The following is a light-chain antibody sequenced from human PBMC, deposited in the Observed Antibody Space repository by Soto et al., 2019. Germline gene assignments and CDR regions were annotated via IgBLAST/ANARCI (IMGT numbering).Light chain of an antibody. CDR2: AAS. V-gene: IGKV3-20*01. Sequence: EIVLTQSPATLSLSPGERATLSCRASRSFASSYLAWYQHKPGQAPRLLIYAASSRATGIPDRFIGSGSGTDFTLTISRLEPDASAVYYWHHYDSSPPYTFGQGTKLEIK. J-gene: IGKJ2*01. CDR3: HHYDSSPPYT. CDR1: RSFASSY.